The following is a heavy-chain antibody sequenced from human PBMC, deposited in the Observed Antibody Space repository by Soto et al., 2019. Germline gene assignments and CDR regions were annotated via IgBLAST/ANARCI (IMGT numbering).Heavy chain of an antibody. V-gene: IGHV1-69*01. CDR2: IIPIFGTA. CDR1: GGTFSSYA. Sequence: QVQLVQSGAEVKKPGSSVKVSCKASGGTFSSYAISWVRQAPGQGLEWMGGIIPIFGTANYAQKFQGRVTITADESTSTAYMELSSLRSEDTAVYYWARSPPQLAPLYYYYGMDVWGQGTTVTVSS. D-gene: IGHD6-13*01. CDR3: ARSPPQLAPLYYYYGMDV. J-gene: IGHJ6*02.